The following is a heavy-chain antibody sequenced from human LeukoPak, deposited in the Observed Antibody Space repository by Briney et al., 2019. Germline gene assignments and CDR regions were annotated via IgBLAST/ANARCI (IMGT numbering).Heavy chain of an antibody. CDR2: ISSSSSYI. D-gene: IGHD4-17*01. CDR1: GFTFSTYV. J-gene: IGHJ3*02. CDR3: ARGDFNDNGDFVDAFDI. Sequence: GGSLRLSCAASGFTFSTYVMNWVRQAPGKGLEWVSSISSSSSYIYYADSVKGRFTISRDNAKNSLFLQISSLRTEDTAFYYCARGDFNDNGDFVDAFDIWGQGTMVTVSS. V-gene: IGHV3-21*01.